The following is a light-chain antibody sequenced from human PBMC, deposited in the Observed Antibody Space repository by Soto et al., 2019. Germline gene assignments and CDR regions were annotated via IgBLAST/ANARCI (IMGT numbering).Light chain of an antibody. V-gene: IGKV1-5*03. CDR3: QQYNSFIRT. J-gene: IGKJ1*01. Sequence: DIQMNQSPSTLSASVGDRVTIICRASQSISSWLAWYQQKPGKAPKLLISKTSNLDSGDAARFSGSGSGTEFNLTICSLQPEDFETYYCQQYNSFIRTFGRGTKVEIK. CDR2: KTS. CDR1: QSISSW.